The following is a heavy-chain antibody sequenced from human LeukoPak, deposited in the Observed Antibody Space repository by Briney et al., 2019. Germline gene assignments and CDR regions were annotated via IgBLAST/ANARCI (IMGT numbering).Heavy chain of an antibody. V-gene: IGHV5-51*01. CDR1: GYSFPDYW. CDR2: IYPGDSDT. J-gene: IGHJ4*02. CDR3: APALWSGDSYYFDY. Sequence: GESLKISCKASGYSFPDYWIGWVRQMPGKGLGWMGLIYPGDSDTRYSPSFQGQVTISADKSISTAYLQWSTLKASDTALYHCAPALWSGDSYYFDYWGQGTLVTVSS. D-gene: IGHD3-3*01.